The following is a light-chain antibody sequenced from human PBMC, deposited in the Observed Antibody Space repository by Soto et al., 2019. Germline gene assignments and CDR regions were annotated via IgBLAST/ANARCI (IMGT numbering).Light chain of an antibody. CDR3: AAWDDSLSVYV. V-gene: IGLV2-8*01. CDR1: SRDVGGHDF. CDR2: DVD. J-gene: IGLJ1*01. Sequence: QSVLTQPPSASGSPGQSVTISCTGTSRDVGGHDFVSWYRQSPGKAPKLIIYDVDKRPSGVPDRFSGSKSGDTASLTVSGLQAEDEAHYYCAAWDDSLSVYVFGTGTKLTVL.